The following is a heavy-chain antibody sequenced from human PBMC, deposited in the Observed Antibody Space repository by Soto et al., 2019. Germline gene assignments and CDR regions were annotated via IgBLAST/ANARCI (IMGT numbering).Heavy chain of an antibody. J-gene: IGHJ4*02. V-gene: IGHV4-39*01. Sequence: SENLSLTCAVSGASISGSYYYWAWLRQSPGKGPEWIGSVFYTGFTSYNPSLESRVSVSVDTSKSQFSLKLSAVTAADTAVYYCATSQKGYNWNYFDHWGQGALVTV. CDR2: VFYTGFT. D-gene: IGHD1-20*01. CDR1: GASISGSYYY. CDR3: ATSQKGYNWNYFDH.